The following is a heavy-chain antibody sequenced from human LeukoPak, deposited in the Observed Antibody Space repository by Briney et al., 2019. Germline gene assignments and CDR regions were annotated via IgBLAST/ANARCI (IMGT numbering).Heavy chain of an antibody. Sequence: GGSLRLSCAPSGFTFSSFAIGCVRQAPGGGRGWVSVISGSGGSTYYADSVKGRFTISRDNSKNTLYLHMNSLRAEDTAVYFCAKEDTAGSTGSADYWGQGTLVTVPS. CDR2: ISGSGGST. D-gene: IGHD2-2*01. V-gene: IGHV3-23*01. J-gene: IGHJ4*02. CDR3: AKEDTAGSTGSADY. CDR1: GFTFSSFA.